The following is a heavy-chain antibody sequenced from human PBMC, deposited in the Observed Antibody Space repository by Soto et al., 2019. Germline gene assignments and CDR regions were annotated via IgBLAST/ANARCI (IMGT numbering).Heavy chain of an antibody. D-gene: IGHD3-22*01. CDR1: GYTFTSYG. V-gene: IGHV1-18*01. CDR3: ARDLIVATNVAYYYDSSGSDY. J-gene: IGHJ4*02. Sequence: ASVKVSCKGSGYTFTSYGISWVRQAPGQGLEWMGWISAYNGNTNYAQKLQGRVTMTTDTSTSTAYMELRSLRSDDTAVYYCARDLIVATNVAYYYDSSGSDYWGQGTLVTVSS. CDR2: ISAYNGNT.